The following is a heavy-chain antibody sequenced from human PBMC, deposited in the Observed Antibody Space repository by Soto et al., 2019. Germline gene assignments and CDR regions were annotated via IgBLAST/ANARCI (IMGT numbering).Heavy chain of an antibody. Sequence: EVQLVESGGGLVQPGGSLRLSCAASGFTLSNYDMNWVRQAPGKGLEWVSHSTSDGSSRYYADSVKGRFTISRDNARDSPALQMDSLIVEETAVYYWPIEVDFLGGWEHGMDVWGEGTAVTVSS. CDR1: GFTLSNYD. J-gene: IGHJ6*04. CDR3: PIEVDFLGGWEHGMDV. V-gene: IGHV3-48*03. D-gene: IGHD3-3*01. CDR2: STSDGSSR.